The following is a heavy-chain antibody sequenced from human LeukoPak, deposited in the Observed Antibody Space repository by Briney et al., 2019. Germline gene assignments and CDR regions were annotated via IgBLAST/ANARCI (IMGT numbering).Heavy chain of an antibody. Sequence: PGGSLRLSCAASGFTFSSYSMNWVRQAPGKGLEWVSSISSSSSYIYYADSVKGRFTISRDNAKNSLYLQMNSPRAEDTAVYYCARDQFSSSRYYYYYMDVWGKGTTVTVSS. CDR1: GFTFSSYS. CDR2: ISSSSSYI. CDR3: ARDQFSSSRYYYYYMDV. V-gene: IGHV3-21*01. D-gene: IGHD6-6*01. J-gene: IGHJ6*03.